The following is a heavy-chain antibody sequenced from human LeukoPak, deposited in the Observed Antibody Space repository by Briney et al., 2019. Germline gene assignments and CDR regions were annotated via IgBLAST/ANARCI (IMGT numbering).Heavy chain of an antibody. Sequence: GGSLRLSCAASGFTFSSYAMSWVRQAPGKGLEWVSAISGSGGSTYYADSVKGRFTISRDNSKNTLYLQMNSLRAEDTAVYYCAKADPRGTVGATLFDYWGQGTLVTVSS. CDR3: AKADPRGTVGATLFDY. V-gene: IGHV3-23*01. CDR1: GFTFSSYA. CDR2: ISGSGGST. D-gene: IGHD1-26*01. J-gene: IGHJ4*02.